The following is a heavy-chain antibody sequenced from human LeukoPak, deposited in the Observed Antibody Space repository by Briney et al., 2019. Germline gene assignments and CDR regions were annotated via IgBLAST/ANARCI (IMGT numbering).Heavy chain of an antibody. CDR2: IYYSGST. Sequence: KASETLSLTCTVSGGSISSGGYYWSWLRQHPGKGLEWIGYIYYSGSTYYNPSLKSRVTISVDTSKNQFSLKLSSVTAADTAVYYCARELSHDAFDIWGQGTMVTVSS. V-gene: IGHV4-31*03. CDR3: ARELSHDAFDI. D-gene: IGHD3-16*02. J-gene: IGHJ3*02. CDR1: GGSISSGGYY.